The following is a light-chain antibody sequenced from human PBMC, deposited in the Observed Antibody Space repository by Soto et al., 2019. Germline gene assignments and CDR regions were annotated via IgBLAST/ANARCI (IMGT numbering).Light chain of an antibody. J-gene: IGKJ1*01. V-gene: IGKV3-20*01. CDR2: GAS. CDR3: QQSCDTQWT. Sequence: DIVLTHSPGTLSLSPLERATLXEKTRQSVQFSYVAWYQQKPGQAPRLLIYGASSRATGIPDRFSGSGSGMDFTLTISSLAPEDFAVYYCQQSCDTQWTFGQGTKVDIK. CDR1: QSVQFSY.